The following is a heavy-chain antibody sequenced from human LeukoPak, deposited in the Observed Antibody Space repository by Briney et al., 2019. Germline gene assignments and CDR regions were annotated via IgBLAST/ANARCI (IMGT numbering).Heavy chain of an antibody. CDR1: SGSIISYY. V-gene: IGHV4-59*12. D-gene: IGHD6-19*01. CDR3: ARRSSGWYQEYYFDY. J-gene: IGHJ4*02. Sequence: SETLSLTCTVSSGSIISYYWNWIRQAPGKGLEWIGYIHYSGSTSYNPSLKSRVTISVDTSKNQFSLKLRSVTAADTAVYYCARRSSGWYQEYYFDYWGQGTLVTVSS. CDR2: IHYSGST.